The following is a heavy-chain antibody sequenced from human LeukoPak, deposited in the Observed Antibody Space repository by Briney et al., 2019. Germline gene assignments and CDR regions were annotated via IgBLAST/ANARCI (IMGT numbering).Heavy chain of an antibody. CDR3: VRGEVGDFDS. Sequence: PSETLSLTCSVSGYSISRGYYWGWVRQSPGKRPQWLGSVHESGSSHHNPSLRSRDTIELDTSENEFSLTLTSVTAADSGTYYCVRGEVGDFDSWGQGTLVIVSS. CDR1: GYSISRGYY. J-gene: IGHJ4*02. CDR2: VHESGSS. D-gene: IGHD1-26*01. V-gene: IGHV4-38-2*01.